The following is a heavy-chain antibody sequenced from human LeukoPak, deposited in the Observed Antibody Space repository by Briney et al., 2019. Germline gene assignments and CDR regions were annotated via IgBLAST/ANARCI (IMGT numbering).Heavy chain of an antibody. CDR1: GFTFSNYY. Sequence: GGSLRLSCAASGFTFSNYYMNWVRQRPGKGLEWVAHINADGGRTFYADSVEGRFTISRDNSKDSLYLQMNSLTTDDTALYYCGTWAFYHSLVVWGQGTTVTVSS. J-gene: IGHJ6*02. CDR2: INADGGRT. D-gene: IGHD2/OR15-2a*01. V-gene: IGHV3-43*02. CDR3: GTWAFYHSLVV.